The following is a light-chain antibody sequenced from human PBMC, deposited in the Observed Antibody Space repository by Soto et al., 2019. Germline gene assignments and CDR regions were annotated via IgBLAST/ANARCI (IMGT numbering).Light chain of an antibody. J-gene: IGLJ3*02. CDR3: SSYTSSSTRV. Sequence: QSALTQPASVYRSPGQSITISCTGTSSDVGGYNYVSWYQQHPGKAPKLMIYDVSNRPSGVSNRFSGSKSGNTASLTISGLQAEDEADYYCSSYTSSSTRVFGGGTQLPVL. CDR2: DVS. V-gene: IGLV2-14*01. CDR1: SSDVGGYNY.